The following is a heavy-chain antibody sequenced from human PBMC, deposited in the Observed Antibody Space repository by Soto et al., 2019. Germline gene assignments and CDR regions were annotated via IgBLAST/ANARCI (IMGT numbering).Heavy chain of an antibody. D-gene: IGHD4-4*01. CDR1: GFTFSSYW. CDR3: AREDHPMTIVTTISPEFDY. V-gene: IGHV3-7*03. J-gene: IGHJ4*02. Sequence: EVQLVESGGGLVQPGGSLRLSCAASGFTFSSYWMSWVRQAPGKGLEWVANRKQDGSEKYYVDSVKGRFTISRDNATNSLYLQMKSLRAEDTAGYYCAREDHPMTIVTTISPEFDYWGQGTLVTVSS. CDR2: RKQDGSEK.